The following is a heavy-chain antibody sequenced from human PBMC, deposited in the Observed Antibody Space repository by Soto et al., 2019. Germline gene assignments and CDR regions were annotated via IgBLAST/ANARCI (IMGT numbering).Heavy chain of an antibody. D-gene: IGHD2-8*02. V-gene: IGHV4-39*07. J-gene: IGHJ4*02. Sequence: PSXTRSLTCTVSGGSIGSGDYYWSWIRQPXGRGMEWIGXINHSXSTNYKQSLKXXVTISVDTXNNQLSLKLTSVNAADKDVYYCARDKITGLFDYWGKGTLVTVYS. CDR1: GGSIGSGDYY. CDR3: ARDKITGLFDY. CDR2: INHSXST.